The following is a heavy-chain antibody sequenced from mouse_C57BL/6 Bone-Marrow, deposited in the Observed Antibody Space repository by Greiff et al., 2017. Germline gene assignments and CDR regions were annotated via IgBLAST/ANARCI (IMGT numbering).Heavy chain of an antibody. CDR2: ISYDGSN. J-gene: IGHJ3*01. CDR1: GYSITSGYY. CDR3: ACGSSWFAY. Sequence: DVQLQESGPGLVKPSQSLSLTCSVTGYSITSGYYWNWIRQFPGNKLEWMGYISYDGSNNYNPSLKNRISITRDTSKNQFFLKLNSVTTEDTATYYCACGSSWFAYWGQGTLVTVSA. D-gene: IGHD1-1*01. V-gene: IGHV3-6*01.